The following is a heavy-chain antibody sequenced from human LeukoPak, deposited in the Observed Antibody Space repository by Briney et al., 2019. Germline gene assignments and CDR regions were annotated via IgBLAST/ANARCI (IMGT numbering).Heavy chain of an antibody. J-gene: IGHJ4*02. CDR2: IYPGDSDT. D-gene: IGHD6-19*01. Sequence: GESLKISCKGSGYSFTSYWIGWVRQMPGKGLEWMGIIYPGDSDTRYSPSFQGQVTISADKSISTAYLLRSSLMASDTATYYCWRRGSSGWYQFNYFDYWGQGTLVTVSS. CDR3: WRRGSSGWYQFNYFDY. V-gene: IGHV5-51*01. CDR1: GYSFTSYW.